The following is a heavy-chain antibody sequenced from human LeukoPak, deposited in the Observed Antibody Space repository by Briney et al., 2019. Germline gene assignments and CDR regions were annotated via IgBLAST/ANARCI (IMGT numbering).Heavy chain of an antibody. CDR3: ARAPPGTGGWNWFDP. CDR1: GGSISSYY. CDR2: IYPSGST. Sequence: SETLSLTCTVSGGSISSYYWSWVRQPAGKGQELIGRIYPSGSTNYNPSLKSRVTMSVDTSKNPFSLKLSSVTAADTAVYYCARAPPGTGGWNWFDPWGQGTLVTVSS. J-gene: IGHJ5*02. V-gene: IGHV4-4*07. D-gene: IGHD1-1*01.